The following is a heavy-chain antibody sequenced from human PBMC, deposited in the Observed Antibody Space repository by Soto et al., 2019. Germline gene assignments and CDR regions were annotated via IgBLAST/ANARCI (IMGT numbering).Heavy chain of an antibody. D-gene: IGHD3-9*01. CDR3: AKVTGYYMDH. J-gene: IGHJ4*02. Sequence: EVQVVESGGGLVKPGGSLRLSCAAPGFTFSSHSMNWVRQAPGKGLEWVSTISSSSTYIYYADSVKGRFTISRDNAKNSLYLQMNSLRAEDTAVYYCAKVTGYYMDHWGQGTLVTVSS. CDR2: ISSSSTYI. V-gene: IGHV3-21*04. CDR1: GFTFSSHS.